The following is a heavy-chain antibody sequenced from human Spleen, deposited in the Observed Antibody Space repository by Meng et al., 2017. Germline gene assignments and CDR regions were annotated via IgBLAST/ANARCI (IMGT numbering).Heavy chain of an antibody. J-gene: IGHJ6*02. CDR3: ARAKGGDSRDVYYYYYGMDV. CDR1: GFTFSSYS. D-gene: IGHD3-16*01. V-gene: IGHV3-30*04. Sequence: GGSLRLSCAASGFTFSSYSMKWVRQAPGKGLEWVALISYDGSSQYYADSVKGRFIISRDNSKNTLYVQMNTLRPEDTAVYYCARAKGGDSRDVYYYYYGMDVWGQGTTVTVSS. CDR2: ISYDGSSQ.